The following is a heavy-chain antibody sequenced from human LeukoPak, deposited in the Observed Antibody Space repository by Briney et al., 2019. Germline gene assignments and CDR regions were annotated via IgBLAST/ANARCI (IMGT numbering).Heavy chain of an antibody. J-gene: IGHJ5*02. D-gene: IGHD5-18*01. CDR2: IYYSGST. CDR3: ARIQLWLRSWFDP. Sequence: PSQTLSLTCTVSGGSISSGGYYWSWIRQHPGKGLEWIGYIYYSGSTYYNPSLKSRVTISVDTSKNQFSLKLSSVTAADTAVYYCARIQLWLRSWFDPWGQGTLVTVSS. CDR1: GGSISSGGYY. V-gene: IGHV4-31*03.